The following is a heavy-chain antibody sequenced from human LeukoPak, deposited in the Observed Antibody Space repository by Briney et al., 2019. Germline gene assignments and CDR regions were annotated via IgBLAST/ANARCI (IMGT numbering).Heavy chain of an antibody. CDR1: GGSINSNY. V-gene: IGHV4-59*01. D-gene: IGHD1-26*01. Sequence: SETLSLTCTVSGGSINSNYWSWIRQPPEKGLEWIGYISYSGSTNYNPSLKSRVTISLDTSKSQFSLNLNSVTAADTAVYYCARGRQVGNTGYYFDYWGQGALVTVSS. CDR2: ISYSGST. J-gene: IGHJ4*02. CDR3: ARGRQVGNTGYYFDY.